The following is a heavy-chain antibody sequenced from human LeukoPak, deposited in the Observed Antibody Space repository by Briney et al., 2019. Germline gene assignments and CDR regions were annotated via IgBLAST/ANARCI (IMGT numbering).Heavy chain of an antibody. CDR1: GFTFSSYG. Sequence: GGSLRLSCAASGFTFSSYGMHWVRQAPGKGLEWVAVISYDGSNKYYADSVKGRFTISRDNSKNTLYLQMNSLRAEDTAVYYCAKVPRGYFDYWGQGTLVTVSS. CDR2: ISYDGSNK. CDR3: AKVPRGYFDY. J-gene: IGHJ4*02. V-gene: IGHV3-30*18. D-gene: IGHD2-2*01.